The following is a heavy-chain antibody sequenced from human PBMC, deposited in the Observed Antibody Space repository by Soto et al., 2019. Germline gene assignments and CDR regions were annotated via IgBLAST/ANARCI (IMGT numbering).Heavy chain of an antibody. CDR1: GGTFSSYA. D-gene: IGHD3-22*01. V-gene: IGHV1-69*12. CDR2: IIPIFGTA. J-gene: IGHJ1*01. CDR3: ASSPNYYDSSGYNFQH. Sequence: QVQLVQSGAEVKKPGSSVKVSCKASGGTFSSYAISWVRQAPGQGLEWMGGIIPIFGTANYAQKFQGRVTITADESTCTAYMELSSLRSEDTAVYYCASSPNYYDSSGYNFQHWGQGTLVTVSS.